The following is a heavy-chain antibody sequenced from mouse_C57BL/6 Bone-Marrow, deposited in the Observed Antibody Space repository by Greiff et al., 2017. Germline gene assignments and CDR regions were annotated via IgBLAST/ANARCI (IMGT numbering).Heavy chain of an antibody. D-gene: IGHD1-1*01. Sequence: VQLQQSGAELVKPGASVKMSCKASGYTFTTYPIEWMKQNHGKSLEGIGNFHPYNDDTKYNEKFKGKATLTVEKSSSTVYLELSRLTSDDSAVYYFARPYYYGSRDWDFDVWGTGTTVTVSS. CDR2: FHPYNDDT. CDR1: GYTFTTYP. J-gene: IGHJ1*03. V-gene: IGHV1-47*01. CDR3: ARPYYYGSRDWDFDV.